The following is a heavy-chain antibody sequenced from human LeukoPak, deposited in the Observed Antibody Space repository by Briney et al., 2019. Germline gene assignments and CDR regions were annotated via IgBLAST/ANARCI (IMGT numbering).Heavy chain of an antibody. J-gene: IGHJ6*03. D-gene: IGHD3-10*01. CDR2: FDPEDGET. CDR1: GYTLTELS. CDR3: ARNVRILWFGESYYMDV. Sequence: GASVKVSCKVSGYTLTELSMHWVRQAPGKGLEWMGGFDPEDGETIYAQKFQGRVTMTEDTSTDTAYMELSRLRSDDTAVYYCARNVRILWFGESYYMDVWGKGTTVTVSS. V-gene: IGHV1-24*01.